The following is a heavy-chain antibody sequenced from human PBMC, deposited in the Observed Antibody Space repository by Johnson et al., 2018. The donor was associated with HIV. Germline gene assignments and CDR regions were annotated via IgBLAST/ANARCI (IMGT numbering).Heavy chain of an antibody. V-gene: IGHV3-73*02. CDR1: GFTFSGSA. D-gene: IGHD4-17*01. CDR3: ATQEDYGDYYGAFDI. CDR2: IRGRANTYAT. J-gene: IGHJ3*02. Sequence: EQLVESGGGLVQPGGSLELSCAASGFTFSGSAMHWVRQASGKGLEWVGRIRGRANTYATAYAASLKGSFPISRDDSTNTAYLQMNSLRAEDTAVYYCATQEDYGDYYGAFDIWGQGTMVTVSS.